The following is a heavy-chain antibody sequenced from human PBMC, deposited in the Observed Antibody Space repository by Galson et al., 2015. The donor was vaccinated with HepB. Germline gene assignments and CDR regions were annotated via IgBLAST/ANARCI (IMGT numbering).Heavy chain of an antibody. CDR3: ARDASIAARRGPFDY. Sequence: SVKVSCKASGYTFTGYYIHWVRQAPGQGLEWLGWINPNRGGTEYAERFQGRVTMTRDTSISTAYMELSRLRSDDTAVYYCARDASIAARRGPFDYWGQGTLVTVSS. D-gene: IGHD6-6*01. CDR2: INPNRGGT. J-gene: IGHJ4*02. V-gene: IGHV1-2*02. CDR1: GYTFTGYY.